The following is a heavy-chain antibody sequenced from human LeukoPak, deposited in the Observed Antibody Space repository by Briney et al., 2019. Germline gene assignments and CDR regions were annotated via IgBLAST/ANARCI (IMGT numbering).Heavy chain of an antibody. CDR3: ARDYCSGGSCYSSFDY. CDR1: GYTFIDYY. V-gene: IGHV1-2*02. CDR2: INPNSGGT. Sequence: VASVKVSCKASGYTFIDYYIHWVRQAPGQGLEWMGWINPNSGGTNYAQKFQGRVTMTRDTSISTAYMELSRLRSDDTAVYYCARDYCSGGSCYSSFDYWGQGTLVTVSS. D-gene: IGHD2-15*01. J-gene: IGHJ4*02.